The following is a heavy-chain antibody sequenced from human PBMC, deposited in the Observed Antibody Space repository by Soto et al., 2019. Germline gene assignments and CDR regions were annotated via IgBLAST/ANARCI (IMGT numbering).Heavy chain of an antibody. CDR2: IKQDGSEK. Sequence: GGSLRLSCAASGFTFSSYWMSWVRQAPGKGLEWVANIKQDGSEKYYVDSVKGRFTISRDNAKNSLYLQMNSLRAEDTAVYYCARGSLLWFGESRKKYFDYWGQGTLVTVSS. D-gene: IGHD3-10*01. J-gene: IGHJ4*02. CDR1: GFTFSSYW. V-gene: IGHV3-7*01. CDR3: ARGSLLWFGESRKKYFDY.